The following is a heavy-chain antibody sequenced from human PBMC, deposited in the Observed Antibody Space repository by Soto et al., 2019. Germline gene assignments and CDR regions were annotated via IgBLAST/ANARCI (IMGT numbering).Heavy chain of an antibody. Sequence: QVQLQQWGAGLVKPSATLSLTCAVYGGSFSGNYWSWIRQPPGKGLEWIGEINHSGSTNFNQSLKSRVTISVDTSKNQFSLRLSSVTAADTAVYYCARNPPRAGAITSQWHRNYNTRYQLPPGGAFDIWGQGTMVTVSS. V-gene: IGHV4-34*01. CDR2: INHSGST. J-gene: IGHJ3*02. D-gene: IGHD2-2*01. CDR1: GGSFSGNY. CDR3: ARNPPRAGAITSQWHRNYNTRYQLPPGGAFDI.